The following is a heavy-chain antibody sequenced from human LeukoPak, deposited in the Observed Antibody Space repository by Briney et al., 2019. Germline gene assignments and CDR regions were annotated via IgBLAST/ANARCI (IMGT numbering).Heavy chain of an antibody. J-gene: IGHJ3*02. D-gene: IGHD3-22*01. CDR2: MNPKSGNT. V-gene: IGHV1-8*01. CDR1: GYTFSSYD. Sequence: ASVKVSCKASGYTFSSYDINWVRQAPGQGLEWMGWMNPKSGNTGYAQEFQGRVAMTRDTSITTAYMELCSLISDDTAVYYCARGGTIYDTILEDPFDIWGQGTMVTVSS. CDR3: ARGGTIYDTILEDPFDI.